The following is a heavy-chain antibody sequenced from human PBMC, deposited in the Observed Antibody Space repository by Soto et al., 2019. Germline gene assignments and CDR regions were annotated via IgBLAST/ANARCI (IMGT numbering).Heavy chain of an antibody. V-gene: IGHV5-10-1*01. CDR3: ARHILTGYPKPYYYGMDV. J-gene: IGHJ6*02. D-gene: IGHD3-9*01. CDR2: IDPSDSYT. Sequence: PGESLKISCKGSGYSFTSYWISWVRQMPGKGLEWMGRIDPSDSYTNYSPSFQGHVTISADKPISTAYLQWSSLKASDTAMYYCARHILTGYPKPYYYGMDVWGQGTTVTVSS. CDR1: GYSFTSYW.